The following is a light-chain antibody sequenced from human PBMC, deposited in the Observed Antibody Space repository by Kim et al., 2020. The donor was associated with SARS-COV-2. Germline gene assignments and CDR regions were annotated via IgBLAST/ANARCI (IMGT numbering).Light chain of an antibody. CDR1: QSIGSS. J-gene: IGKJ1*01. Sequence: VTPRQKVTITCRASQSIGSSLHWYQQKPGQSPKLLIKNASQSVSGVPPRFSGGGSGTDFTLTISSLEPVDAATYYCHQSASLPRTFGQGTKVDIK. CDR3: HQSASLPRT. CDR2: NAS. V-gene: IGKV6-21*01.